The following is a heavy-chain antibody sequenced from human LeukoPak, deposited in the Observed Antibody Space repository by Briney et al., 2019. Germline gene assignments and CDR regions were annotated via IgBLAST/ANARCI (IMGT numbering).Heavy chain of an antibody. Sequence: GESLKISCKGSGYSFTSYWIGWVRQMPGKGLECMGVIYPGDSDTRYSPSFQGQVTISADKSIGTAYPQWSSLKASDTAMYYCARHISPTYYDFWSGYLLDYWGQGTLVTVSS. V-gene: IGHV5-51*01. J-gene: IGHJ4*02. CDR3: ARHISPTYYDFWSGYLLDY. CDR1: GYSFTSYW. CDR2: IYPGDSDT. D-gene: IGHD3-3*01.